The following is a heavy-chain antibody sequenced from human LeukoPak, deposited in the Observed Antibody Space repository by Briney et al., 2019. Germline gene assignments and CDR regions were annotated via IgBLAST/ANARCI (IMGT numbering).Heavy chain of an antibody. CDR3: ARGVGTPPFVPLGPMVRGVTPFDY. CDR2: INHSGST. CDR1: GGSFSGYY. J-gene: IGHJ4*02. D-gene: IGHD3-10*01. V-gene: IGHV4-34*01. Sequence: SETLSLTCAVYGGSFSGYYWSWIRQPPGKGLEWIGEINHSGSTNYNPSLKSRVTISVDTSKNQFSLKLSSVTAADTAVYYCARGVGTPPFVPLGPMVRGVTPFDYWGQGTLVTVSS.